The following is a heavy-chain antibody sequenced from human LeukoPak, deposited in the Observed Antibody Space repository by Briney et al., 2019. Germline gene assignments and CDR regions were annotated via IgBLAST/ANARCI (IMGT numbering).Heavy chain of an antibody. CDR1: GFTFSSYA. CDR2: ISGSGGST. D-gene: IGHD2-15*01. J-gene: IGHJ6*02. V-gene: IGHV3-23*01. Sequence: PGGSLRLSCAASGFTFSSYAMSWVRQAPGKGLEWVSAISGSGGSTYYADSVKGRFTISRDNSKNTLYLQMNSLRAEDTALYYCAKGVAYYYGMDVWGQGTTVTVSS. CDR3: AKGVAYYYGMDV.